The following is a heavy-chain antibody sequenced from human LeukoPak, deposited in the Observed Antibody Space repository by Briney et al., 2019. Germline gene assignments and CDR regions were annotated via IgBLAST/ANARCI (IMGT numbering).Heavy chain of an antibody. V-gene: IGHV4-59*01. D-gene: IGHD5-12*01. J-gene: IGHJ5*02. CDR1: GGSISSYY. Sequence: SETLSHTCTVSGGSISSYYWSWIRQPPGKGLEWIGYIYYSGSTKYNPSLKSRVTISVDTSKNQFSLKLSSVTAADTAMYYCARAPGSGYYNWFDPWGQGTLVTVSS. CDR3: ARAPGSGYYNWFDP. CDR2: IYYSGST.